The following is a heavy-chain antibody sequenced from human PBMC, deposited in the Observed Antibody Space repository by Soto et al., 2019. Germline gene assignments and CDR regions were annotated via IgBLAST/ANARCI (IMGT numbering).Heavy chain of an antibody. D-gene: IGHD4-17*01. CDR3: ARGIKYGAYSRWFDP. CDR2: MNPNSGNT. Sequence: QVQLVQSGAEVKKPGASVKVSCKASGYTFTSYDINWVRQATGQGLEYLGWMNPNSGNTAYVQKFQGRVTMTWDTPITTAYMELSSLRSEDTAVYFCARGIKYGAYSRWFDPWGQGTLGTVSS. CDR1: GYTFTSYD. J-gene: IGHJ5*02. V-gene: IGHV1-8*01.